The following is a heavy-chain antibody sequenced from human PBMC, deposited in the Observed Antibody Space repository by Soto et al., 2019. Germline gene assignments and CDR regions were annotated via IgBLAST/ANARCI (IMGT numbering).Heavy chain of an antibody. V-gene: IGHV4-31*03. CDR2: IYYSGSA. CDR3: ARAGDILTGYYPYYYYGMDV. CDR1: GGSISSGGYY. Sequence: ASETLSLTCTVSGGSISSGGYYWSWIRQHPGKGLEWIGYIYYSGSAYYNPSLKSRVTISVDTSKNQFSLKLSSVTAADTAVYYCARAGDILTGYYPYYYYGMDVWGQGTTVTVSS. J-gene: IGHJ6*02. D-gene: IGHD3-9*01.